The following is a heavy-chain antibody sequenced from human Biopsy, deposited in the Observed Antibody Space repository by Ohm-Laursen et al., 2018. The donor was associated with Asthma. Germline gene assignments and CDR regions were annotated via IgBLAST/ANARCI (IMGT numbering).Heavy chain of an antibody. CDR2: ISWNSGSI. J-gene: IGHJ4*02. D-gene: IGHD1-26*01. Sequence: SLRLSCAASGFTFDDYAMHWVRQAPGKGLEWVSGISWNSGSIGCADSVKGRFTISRDNAKNSLYLQMNSLRAEDTALYYCAKGEWELLEANFDYWGQGTLVTVSS. CDR1: GFTFDDYA. V-gene: IGHV3-9*01. CDR3: AKGEWELLEANFDY.